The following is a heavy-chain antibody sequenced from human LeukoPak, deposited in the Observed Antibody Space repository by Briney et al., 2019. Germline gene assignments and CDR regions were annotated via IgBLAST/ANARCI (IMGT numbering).Heavy chain of an antibody. CDR2: INPNSGGT. CDR1: GYTFTDYY. D-gene: IGHD1-26*01. J-gene: IGHJ4*02. V-gene: IGHV1-2*02. Sequence: ASVKVSCKASGYTFTDYYMHWVRQAPGQELGWMGWINPNSGGTNYAQKFQGRVTMTRDTSISTAYMELSRLRSDDTAVYYCAREGPIVGATHLVDYWGQGTLVTVSS. CDR3: AREGPIVGATHLVDY.